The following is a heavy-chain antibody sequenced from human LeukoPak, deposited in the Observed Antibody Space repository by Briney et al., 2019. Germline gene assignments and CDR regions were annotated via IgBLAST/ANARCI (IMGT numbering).Heavy chain of an antibody. Sequence: PGGSLRLSCAASGFTFSDYYMSWLRQAPGKGLEWVSYISSSGSTIYYADSVEGRFTISRDNAKNSLYLQMNSLRAEDTAVYYCARGGPRFLGWLYPNYHYYYMDVWGKGTTVTVSS. V-gene: IGHV3-11*04. CDR2: ISSSGSTI. CDR3: ARGGPRFLGWLYPNYHYYYMDV. CDR1: GFTFSDYY. J-gene: IGHJ6*03. D-gene: IGHD3-3*01.